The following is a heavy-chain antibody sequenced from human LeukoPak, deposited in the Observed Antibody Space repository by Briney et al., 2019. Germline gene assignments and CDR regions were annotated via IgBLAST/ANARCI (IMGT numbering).Heavy chain of an antibody. D-gene: IGHD2-15*01. CDR2: ISTDGYTT. Sequence: GGSMRLSCAASGLAFSAYKMHWVRQAPRKGLVWVSRISTDGYTTDYADFVQGRFTASRDNTKNTWSLEMNSLRAEDTAVYYCVVGGSPGYWGQGTLVTVS. CDR3: VVGGSPGY. CDR1: GLAFSAYK. V-gene: IGHV3-74*01. J-gene: IGHJ4*02.